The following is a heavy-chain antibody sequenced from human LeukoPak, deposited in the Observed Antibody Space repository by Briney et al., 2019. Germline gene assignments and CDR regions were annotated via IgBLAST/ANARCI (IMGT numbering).Heavy chain of an antibody. CDR2: ISSSSSYI. D-gene: IGHD6-19*01. V-gene: IGHV3-21*01. J-gene: IGHJ5*02. CDR1: GFTFSSYS. Sequence: GGPLRLSCAASGFTFSSYSMNWVRQAPGKGLEWVSSISSSSSYIYYADSVKGRFTISRDNAKNSLYLQMNSLRAEDTAVYYCARELKTGYSSGWYRWFDPWGQGTLVTVPS. CDR3: ARELKTGYSSGWYRWFDP.